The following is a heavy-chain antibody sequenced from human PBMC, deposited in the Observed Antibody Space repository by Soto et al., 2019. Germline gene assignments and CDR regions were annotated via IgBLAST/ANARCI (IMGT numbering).Heavy chain of an antibody. CDR3: ANKTRLVVVIVDY. CDR2: SRGSSGST. CDR1: GFTFSSYA. D-gene: IGHD3-22*01. Sequence: GGSLRLSCAASGFTFSSYAMSWVRLAPGKGQEWGAVSRGSSGSTYYADSVKGRFTISRDNSKNTLYLQMNSLRAEDTAVYYCANKTRLVVVIVDYCGQATLVTASS. J-gene: IGHJ4*02. V-gene: IGHV3-23*01.